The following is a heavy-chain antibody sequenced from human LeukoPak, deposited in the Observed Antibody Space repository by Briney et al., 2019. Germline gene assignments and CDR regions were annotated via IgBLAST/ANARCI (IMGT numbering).Heavy chain of an antibody. J-gene: IGHJ4*02. CDR1: GFTFGDYA. Sequence: GGSLRLSCTASGFTFGDYAMSWFRQAPGKGLEWVGFIRSKAYGGTTEYAASVKGRFTISRDDSKSIAYLQMNSLKTEDTAVYYCTSSYQWEPSDYGGQGTLVTVSS. CDR3: TSSYQWEPSDY. D-gene: IGHD1-26*01. CDR2: IRSKAYGGTT. V-gene: IGHV3-49*03.